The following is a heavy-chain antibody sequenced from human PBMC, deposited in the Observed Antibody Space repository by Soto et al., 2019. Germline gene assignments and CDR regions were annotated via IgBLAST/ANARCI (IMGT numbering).Heavy chain of an antibody. Sequence: SETLSLTCTVSGGSISSYYWSWIRQPPGKGLEWIGYIYYSGSTNYNPSLKSRVTISVDTSKNQFSLKLSSVTAADTAVYYCARHRRLFDYWGQGTLVTVSS. V-gene: IGHV4-59*01. CDR1: GGSISSYY. CDR3: ARHRRLFDY. CDR2: IYYSGST. J-gene: IGHJ4*02.